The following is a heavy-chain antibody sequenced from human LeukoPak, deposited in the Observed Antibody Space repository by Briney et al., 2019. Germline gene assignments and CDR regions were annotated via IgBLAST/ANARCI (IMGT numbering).Heavy chain of an antibody. D-gene: IGHD4-17*01. CDR2: IYYSGST. CDR1: GDSISSGGYF. Sequence: SETLSLTCTVSGDSISSGGYFWSWIRQHPGKGLEWIGYIYYSGSTYYNPSLKSRVTISVDTSKNQFSLKLSSVTAADTAVYYCARLGDYFGSTGQIDYWGQGTLVTVSS. J-gene: IGHJ4*02. CDR3: ARLGDYFGSTGQIDY. V-gene: IGHV4-31*03.